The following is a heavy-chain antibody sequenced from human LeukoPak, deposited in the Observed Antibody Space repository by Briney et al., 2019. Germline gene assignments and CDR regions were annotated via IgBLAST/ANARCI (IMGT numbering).Heavy chain of an antibody. V-gene: IGHV3-66*01. Sequence: GGSLRLSCAASGFTVSSNYMSWVRQAPGKGLEWVSVIYSGGSTYYADSVKGRFTISRDNSKNTLYLQMNSLRAEDTAVYYCARDRTMVRGVPAFDYWGQGILVTVSS. J-gene: IGHJ4*02. CDR2: IYSGGST. D-gene: IGHD3-10*01. CDR3: ARDRTMVRGVPAFDY. CDR1: GFTVSSNY.